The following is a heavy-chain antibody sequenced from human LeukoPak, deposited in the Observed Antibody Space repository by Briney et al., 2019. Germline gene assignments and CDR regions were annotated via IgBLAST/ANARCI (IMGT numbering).Heavy chain of an antibody. CDR3: ARFLNYGFFSGYGDY. CDR2: IYPGDSET. D-gene: IGHD3-3*01. CDR1: AYRSTNYW. Sequence: GESLKISCRASAYRSTNYWIGCLGQMPGKGLEWMGIIYPGDSETRYSPSFQAQVTISADKSTSTAYLQWGSLKASDTAMYYCARFLNYGFFSGYGDYWGQGILVTVSS. V-gene: IGHV5-51*01. J-gene: IGHJ4*02.